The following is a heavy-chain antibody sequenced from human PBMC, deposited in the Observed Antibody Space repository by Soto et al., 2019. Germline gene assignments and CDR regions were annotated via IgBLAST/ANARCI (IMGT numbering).Heavy chain of an antibody. CDR3: ATTRVGPCSSSICFSGILDGMAV. Sequence: QVQLVESGGGVVQPGRSLRLSCAASGFTISNYGMHWVRQAAGKGLEWVAVISYDGTITYYADSVKGRFTISRDNYKNTLYLQTNPRRTEDTAVYYCATTRVGPCSSSICFSGILDGMAVWGQGTTATVSS. D-gene: IGHD2-2*01. V-gene: IGHV3-30-3*01. CDR2: ISYDGTIT. J-gene: IGHJ6*02. CDR1: GFTISNYG.